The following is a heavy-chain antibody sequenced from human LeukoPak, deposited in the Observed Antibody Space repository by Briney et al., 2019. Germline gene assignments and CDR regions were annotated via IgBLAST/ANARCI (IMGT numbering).Heavy chain of an antibody. CDR3: ARDRYCTNGVCYTGYYYYYYMDV. V-gene: IGHV1-2*06. Sequence: ASVKVSCKASGYTFTGYYMHWVRQAPGQGLEWMGRINPNSGGTNYAQKFQGRVTMTRDTSISTAYMELSRLRSDDTAVYYCARDRYCTNGVCYTGYYYYYYMDVWGKGTTVTVSS. D-gene: IGHD2-8*01. CDR1: GYTFTGYY. CDR2: INPNSGGT. J-gene: IGHJ6*03.